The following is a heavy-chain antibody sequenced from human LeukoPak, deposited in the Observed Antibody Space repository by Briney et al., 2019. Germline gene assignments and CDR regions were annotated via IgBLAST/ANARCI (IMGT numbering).Heavy chain of an antibody. D-gene: IGHD6-19*01. J-gene: IGHJ4*02. V-gene: IGHV1-18*01. CDR3: AKDLGRIAVAGWSLDY. CDR1: GYTFTSYG. CDR2: ISAYNGNT. Sequence: ASVKVSCKASGYTFTSYGISWVRQAPGQGLEWMGWISAYNGNTNYAQKLQGRVTMTTDTSTNTAYMELRSLRSDDTAVYYCAKDLGRIAVAGWSLDYWGQGTLVTVSS.